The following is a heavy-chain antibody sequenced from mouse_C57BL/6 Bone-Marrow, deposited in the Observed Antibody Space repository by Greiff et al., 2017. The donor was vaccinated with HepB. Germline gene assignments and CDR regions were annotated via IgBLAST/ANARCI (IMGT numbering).Heavy chain of an antibody. CDR1: GFTFSNYW. D-gene: IGHD1-1*01. CDR2: IRLKSDNYAT. J-gene: IGHJ2*01. V-gene: IGHV6-3*01. CDR3: TEDGSSFFDY. Sequence: EVKVEESGGGLVQPGGSMKLSCVASGFTFSNYWLNWVRQSPEKGLEWVAQIRLKSDNYATHYAESVKGRFTISRDDSKSSVYLQMNNLRAEDTGIYYCTEDGSSFFDYWGQGTTLTVSS.